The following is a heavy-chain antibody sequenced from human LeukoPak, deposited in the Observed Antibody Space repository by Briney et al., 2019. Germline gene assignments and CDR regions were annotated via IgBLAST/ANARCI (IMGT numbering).Heavy chain of an antibody. D-gene: IGHD5-24*01. CDR3: ARGRDGYNLEYYYYYYMDV. V-gene: IGHV3-74*01. CDR1: GFTFSSYW. CDR2: LSGDESST. Sequence: GGSLRLSCAASGFTFSSYWMPWVRQAPGMGLVWVSRLSGDESSTSYADSVKGRFTIFRDNAKNTLYLQMNSLRAEDTAVYYCARGRDGYNLEYYYYYYMDVWGKGTTVTVSS. J-gene: IGHJ6*03.